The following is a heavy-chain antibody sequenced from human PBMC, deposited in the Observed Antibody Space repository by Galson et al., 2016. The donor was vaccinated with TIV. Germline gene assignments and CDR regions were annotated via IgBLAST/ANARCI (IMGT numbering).Heavy chain of an antibody. CDR2: VYYSGST. Sequence: ETLSLTCTVSGDSISSSRNFYWGWIRQPPGKGLEWIGSVYYSGSTYYNPSLKSRVAVSVDTTKNQFSLKLNSVTATDTAVYFCGRHAATSDYWGQGTLVTVSS. J-gene: IGHJ4*02. V-gene: IGHV4-39*01. D-gene: IGHD6-25*01. CDR1: GDSISSSRNFY. CDR3: GRHAATSDY.